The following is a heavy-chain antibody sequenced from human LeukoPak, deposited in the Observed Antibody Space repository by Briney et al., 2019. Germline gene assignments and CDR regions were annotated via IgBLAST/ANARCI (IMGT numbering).Heavy chain of an antibody. CDR2: IIPIFGTA. D-gene: IGHD2-2*01. J-gene: IGHJ4*02. Sequence: SVKVSCKASGGTFSSYAISWVRQAPGQGLEWMGGIIPIFGTANYAQKFQGRVTITTDESTSTAYMELSSLRAEDMAVYYCARELCSSTSCMSDYWGQGTLVTVSS. CDR3: ARELCSSTSCMSDY. V-gene: IGHV1-69*05. CDR1: GGTFSSYA.